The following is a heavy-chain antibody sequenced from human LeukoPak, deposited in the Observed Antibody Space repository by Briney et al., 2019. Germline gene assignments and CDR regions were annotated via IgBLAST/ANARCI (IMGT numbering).Heavy chain of an antibody. J-gene: IGHJ6*03. Sequence: GASVKVSCKASGGTFSSYAISWVRQAPGQGLEWMGGIIPIFGTANYAQKFQGRVTITADKSTSTAYMELSSLRSEDTAVYYCARVPSGSYGYYYYYYMDVWGKGTTVTVSS. CDR1: GGTFSSYA. CDR3: ARVPSGSYGYYYYYYMDV. V-gene: IGHV1-69*06. CDR2: IIPIFGTA. D-gene: IGHD1-26*01.